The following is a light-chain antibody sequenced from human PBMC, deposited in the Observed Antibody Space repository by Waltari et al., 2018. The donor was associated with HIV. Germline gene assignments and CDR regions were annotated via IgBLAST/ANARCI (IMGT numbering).Light chain of an antibody. CDR2: AAS. CDR3: QQSYSTPPS. J-gene: IGKJ2*03. CDR1: QSISSY. Sequence: DIQMTQSPSSLSASVGDSVTITCLASQSISSYLNWYQQKPGKAPKLLIYAASSLQSGVPSRFSGSGSGTDFTLTISSLQPEDFATYYCQQSYSTPPSFGQGTKLEIK. V-gene: IGKV1-39*01.